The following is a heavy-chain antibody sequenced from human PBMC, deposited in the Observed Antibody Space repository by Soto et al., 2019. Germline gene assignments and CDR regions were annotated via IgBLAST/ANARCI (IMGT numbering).Heavy chain of an antibody. V-gene: IGHV3-30-3*01. J-gene: IGHJ4*02. CDR3: AKAPGVAPFDY. CDR2: ISYDGSNK. Sequence: PGGSLRLSCAASGFTFSSYAMHWVRQAPGKGLEWVAVISYDGSNKYYADSVKGRFTISRDNSKNTLYLQMNSLRAEDTAVYYCAKAPGVAPFDYWGQGTLVTVSS. D-gene: IGHD3-3*01. CDR1: GFTFSSYA.